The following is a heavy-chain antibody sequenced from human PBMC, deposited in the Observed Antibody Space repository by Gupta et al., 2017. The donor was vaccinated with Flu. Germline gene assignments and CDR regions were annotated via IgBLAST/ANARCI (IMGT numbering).Heavy chain of an antibody. D-gene: IGHD6-25*01. Sequence: ASGRKVDDYEMYWVRQAPGKGLEWVAGISRNSDSMGYADSVRGRFTISRDNAEKFLFLQLNSLKPEDTAVYFCVAGEGLDIWGQGTMVTVSS. CDR2: ISRNSDSM. J-gene: IGHJ3*02. CDR3: VAGEGLDI. V-gene: IGHV3-9*01. CDR1: GRKVDDYE.